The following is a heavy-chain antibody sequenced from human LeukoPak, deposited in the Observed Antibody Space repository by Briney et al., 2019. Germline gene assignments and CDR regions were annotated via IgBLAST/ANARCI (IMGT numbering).Heavy chain of an antibody. D-gene: IGHD5-24*01. V-gene: IGHV4-34*01. J-gene: IGHJ5*02. CDR2: INHSGST. CDR3: ARRRNGYNLHNWFDP. CDR1: GGSISTYY. Sequence: SETLSLTCTVSGGSISTYYWGWIRQPPGKGLEWIGEINHSGSTNYNPSLKSRVTISVDTSKNQFSLKLSSVTAADTAVYYCARRRNGYNLHNWFDPWGQGTLVTVSS.